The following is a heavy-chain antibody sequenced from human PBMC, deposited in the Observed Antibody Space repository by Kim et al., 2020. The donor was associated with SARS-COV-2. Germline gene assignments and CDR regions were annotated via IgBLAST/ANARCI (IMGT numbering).Heavy chain of an antibody. V-gene: IGHV3-53*01. J-gene: IGHJ6*02. CDR1: GFSVSDNY. D-gene: IGHD5-18*01. CDR3: ARGGALGYSESYGMDV. Sequence: GGSLRLSCAASGFSVSDNYMSWVRQAPGKGLEWVSIIYSGGSTYYTDSVKVRFTISRDDSKNTLYLQMSNLSADDTAVYYCARGGALGYSESYGMDVWG. CDR2: IYSGGST.